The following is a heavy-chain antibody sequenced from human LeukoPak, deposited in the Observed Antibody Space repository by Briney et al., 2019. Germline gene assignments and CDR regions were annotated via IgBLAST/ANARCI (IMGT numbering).Heavy chain of an antibody. Sequence: GGSLRLSCAASGFAFSSYAMSWGRQAPGKGLDWVSSFSGSGVNTYYTDSVKGRFTISRDNSKNTLYLQMNSFRAEDAAVYFGVRAVLAKVGTTLAVPPNSYYMDVWGKGTTVTVSS. J-gene: IGHJ6*03. D-gene: IGHD6-13*01. CDR2: FSGSGVNT. CDR3: VRAVLAKVGTTLAVPPNSYYMDV. V-gene: IGHV3-23*01. CDR1: GFAFSSYA.